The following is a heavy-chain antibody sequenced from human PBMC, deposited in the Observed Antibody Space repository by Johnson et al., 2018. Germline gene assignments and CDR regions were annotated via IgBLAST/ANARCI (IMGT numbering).Heavy chain of an antibody. V-gene: IGHV3-30*18. Sequence: QVQLVESGGGVVQPGRSLRLSCAASGFTFSSYGMHWVRQAPGKGLEWVAVISYDGSNKYYADSVKGRFTISRDTSKNTLYLQMNSLRAEDTAVYYCAKARPPCGYSDGLGYYYYGMDVWGQGTTVTVSS. D-gene: IGHD5-18*01. CDR3: AKARPPCGYSDGLGYYYYGMDV. CDR2: ISYDGSNK. CDR1: GFTFSSYG. J-gene: IGHJ6*02.